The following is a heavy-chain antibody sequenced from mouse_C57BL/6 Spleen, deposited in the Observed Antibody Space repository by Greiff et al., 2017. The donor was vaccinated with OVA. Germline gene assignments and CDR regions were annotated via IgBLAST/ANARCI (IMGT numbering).Heavy chain of an antibody. CDR3: TRDYGSKDAMDY. D-gene: IGHD1-1*01. CDR2: IDPETGGT. J-gene: IGHJ4*01. V-gene: IGHV1-15*01. Sequence: VQVVESGAELVRPGASVTLSCKASGYTFTDYEMHWVKQTPVHGLEWIGAIDPETGGTAYNQKFKGKAILTADKSSSTAYMELRSLTSEDSAVYYCTRDYGSKDAMDYWGQRTSVTVSS. CDR1: GYTFTDYE.